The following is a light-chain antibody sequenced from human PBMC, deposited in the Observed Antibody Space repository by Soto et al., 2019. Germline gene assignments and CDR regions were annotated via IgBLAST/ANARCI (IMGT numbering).Light chain of an antibody. CDR1: KNINTW. CDR2: DAS. Sequence: DIPMTQSPSTLSSSVGDRVTITCRARKNINTWVAWYQQKPGKAPKLLSYDASSLESGVPSRVSGSGSGTEFTLTISSLQPDDFETYYCQQYNTFWTFGPGNKVEIK. CDR3: QQYNTFWT. J-gene: IGKJ1*01. V-gene: IGKV1-5*01.